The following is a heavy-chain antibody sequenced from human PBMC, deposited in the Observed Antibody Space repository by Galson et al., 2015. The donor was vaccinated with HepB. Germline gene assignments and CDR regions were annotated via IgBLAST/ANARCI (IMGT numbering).Heavy chain of an antibody. Sequence: QSGAEVKKPGESLRISCQGSGYSFTTFWITWVRQVPGKGLEWMGRIDPSDSWTDYSPSFQGHVTFSADKSITTAYLQWSSLKASDTAIYYCASRHYYYGSGTYYNVSDYLGQGTLVTVSS. CDR2: IDPSDSWT. CDR1: GYSFTTFW. CDR3: ASRHYYYGSGTYYNVSDY. V-gene: IGHV5-10-1*01. J-gene: IGHJ4*02. D-gene: IGHD3-10*01.